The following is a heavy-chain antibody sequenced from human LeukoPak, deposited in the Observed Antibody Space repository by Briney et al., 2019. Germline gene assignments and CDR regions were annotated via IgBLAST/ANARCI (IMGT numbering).Heavy chain of an antibody. CDR3: AKDDGWLHYYH. Sequence: GGSLRLSCAASGFTFSGTWMHWVRQPPGKGLEWVSGISPGGEIPYYADSVKGRFTISRDNSKDTVSLQMHSLRAEDTATYYCAKDDGWLHYYHWGQGTLVTVSS. CDR2: ISPGGEIP. D-gene: IGHD3-10*01. V-gene: IGHV3-23*01. CDR1: GFTFSGTW. J-gene: IGHJ4*02.